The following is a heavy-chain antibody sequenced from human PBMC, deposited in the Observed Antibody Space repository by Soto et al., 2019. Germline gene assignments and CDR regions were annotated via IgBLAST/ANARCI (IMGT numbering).Heavy chain of an antibody. Sequence: LRLSCTASGFTFGDYAMSWFRQAPGKGLEWVGFIRSKAYGGTTEYAASVKGRFTISRDDSKSIAYLQMNSLKTEDTAVYYCTRESGSYAYYYYYGMDVWGQGTTVTVSS. J-gene: IGHJ6*02. D-gene: IGHD1-26*01. CDR3: TRESGSYAYYYYYGMDV. CDR1: GFTFGDYA. V-gene: IGHV3-49*03. CDR2: IRSKAYGGTT.